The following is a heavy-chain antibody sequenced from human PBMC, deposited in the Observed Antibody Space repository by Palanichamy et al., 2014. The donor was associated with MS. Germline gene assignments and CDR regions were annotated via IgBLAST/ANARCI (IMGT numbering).Heavy chain of an antibody. Sequence: QVQLVESGGGVVQPGKSLRLSCTVSGFTFTKYAMHWVRQAPGKGLEWVTLMSYDGSNKYYADSVKGRFTISRDNFKNTLYLQMNSLRVEDTAIYYCVREGGTWYGYADYWGQGTLVTVSS. D-gene: IGHD6-13*01. CDR1: GFTFTKYA. J-gene: IGHJ4*02. CDR3: VREGGTWYGYADY. CDR2: MSYDGSNK. V-gene: IGHV3-30-3*01.